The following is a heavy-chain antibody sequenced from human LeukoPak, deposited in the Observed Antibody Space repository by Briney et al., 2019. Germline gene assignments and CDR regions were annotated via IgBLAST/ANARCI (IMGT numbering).Heavy chain of an antibody. V-gene: IGHV3-23*01. D-gene: IGHD3-3*01. CDR2: ISGSGGST. CDR1: GFTFSSYA. CDR3: AKGTRLLRFLEWLLYFRY. Sequence: GGSLRLSCAASGFTFSSYAMSWVRQAPGKGREWVSAISGSGGSTYHADSVKGRFTISRDNSKNTLYLQMNSLRAEDTAAYYCAKGTRLLRFLEWLLYFRYWGQGTLVTVSS. J-gene: IGHJ4*02.